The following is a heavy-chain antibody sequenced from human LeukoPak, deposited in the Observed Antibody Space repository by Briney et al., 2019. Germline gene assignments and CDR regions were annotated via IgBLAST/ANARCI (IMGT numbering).Heavy chain of an antibody. J-gene: IGHJ3*02. Sequence: SETLSLTCTVSGGSISSSSYYWGWIRQPPGKGLEWIGSIYYSGSTYYNPSLKSRVTISVDTSKNQFSLKLSSVTAADTAVYYCARAKAAALFDAFDIWGQGTMVTVSS. D-gene: IGHD6-13*01. CDR2: IYYSGST. V-gene: IGHV4-39*07. CDR1: GGSISSSSYY. CDR3: ARAKAAALFDAFDI.